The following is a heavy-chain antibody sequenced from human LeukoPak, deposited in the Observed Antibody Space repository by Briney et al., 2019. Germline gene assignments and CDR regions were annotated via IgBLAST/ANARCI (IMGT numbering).Heavy chain of an antibody. CDR2: IIPILGIA. Sequence: SVKVSCKASGGTFSSYAISWVRQAPGQGLEWMGRIIPILGIANYAQKFQGRVTITAGKSTSTAYMELSSLRSEDTAVYYCARGMATTRRVTIDYWGQGTLVTVSS. CDR3: ARGMATTRRVTIDY. J-gene: IGHJ4*02. D-gene: IGHD4-17*01. CDR1: GGTFSSYA. V-gene: IGHV1-69*04.